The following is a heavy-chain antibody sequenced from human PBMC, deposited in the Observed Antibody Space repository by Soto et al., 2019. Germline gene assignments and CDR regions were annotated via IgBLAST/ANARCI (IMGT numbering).Heavy chain of an antibody. J-gene: IGHJ6*02. CDR3: ARHVGIAAAGTGFDGMDV. V-gene: IGHV4-39*01. Sequence: SETLSLTCTVSGGSISSSSYYWGWIRQPPGKGLEWIGSIYYSGSTYYNPSLKSRVTISVDTSKNQFSLKLSSVTAADTAVYYCARHVGIAAAGTGFDGMDVWGQGTTVTV. CDR2: IYYSGST. D-gene: IGHD6-13*01. CDR1: GGSISSSSYY.